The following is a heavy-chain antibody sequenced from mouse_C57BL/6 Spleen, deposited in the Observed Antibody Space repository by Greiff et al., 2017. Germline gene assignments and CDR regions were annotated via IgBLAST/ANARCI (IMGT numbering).Heavy chain of an antibody. Sequence: VQLQQSGAELVKPGASVKISCKASGYAFSSYWINWVKQRPGKGLEWIGQIYPGDGDTNYNGKFKGKATLTADKSSSTAYMQLSSLTSEDSAVYFCARGTTVVAGYYFDYWGQGTTLTVSS. D-gene: IGHD1-1*01. V-gene: IGHV1-80*01. J-gene: IGHJ2*01. CDR1: GYAFSSYW. CDR3: ARGTTVVAGYYFDY. CDR2: IYPGDGDT.